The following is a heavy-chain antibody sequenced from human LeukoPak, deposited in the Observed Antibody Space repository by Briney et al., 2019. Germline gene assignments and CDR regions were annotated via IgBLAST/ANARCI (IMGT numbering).Heavy chain of an antibody. CDR1: GYTFIGYY. J-gene: IGHJ5*02. CDR3: ARGAAIVVVPGAKDNWFDP. D-gene: IGHD2-2*01. Sequence: ASVKVSCKASGYTFIGYYIHWVRQAPGQGLEWMGWINPNSGGTNYAQNFQGRVTMTRDMSINTVYMELSGLKSDDTAVYYCARGAAIVVVPGAKDNWFDPWGQGTLVTVSS. CDR2: INPNSGGT. V-gene: IGHV1-2*02.